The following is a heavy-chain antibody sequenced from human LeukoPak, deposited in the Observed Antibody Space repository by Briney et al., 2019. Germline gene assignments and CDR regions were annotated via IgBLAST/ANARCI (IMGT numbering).Heavy chain of an antibody. V-gene: IGHV3-15*01. J-gene: IGHJ6*02. Sequence: GGSLRLSCAASGFTFSNAWMSWVRQAPEKGLEWVGRIKSKTDGGTTDYAAPVKGRFTISRDDSQSTLYLQMNSLKTEDTAVYYCSTDKEPAAADIGGDIVVIEAGTQISGMDVWGQGTTVTVSS. CDR1: GFTFSNAW. CDR2: IKSKTDGGTT. D-gene: IGHD6-13*01. CDR3: STDKEPAAADIGGDIVVIEAGTQISGMDV.